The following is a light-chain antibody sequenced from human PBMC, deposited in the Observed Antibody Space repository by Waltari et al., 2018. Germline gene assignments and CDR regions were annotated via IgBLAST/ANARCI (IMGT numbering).Light chain of an antibody. CDR1: QSNSSW. J-gene: IGKJ1*01. CDR3: QQYNSYSWT. Sequence: DIQMTQSPSTLSASVGDRVTISCRVSQSNSSWLAWYQKKPGKAPKLLIYDVSTLESGVPSRFSGSGSGTEFTLTISSLQPDDFATYYCQQYNSYSWTFGQGTKVEI. CDR2: DVS. V-gene: IGKV1-5*01.